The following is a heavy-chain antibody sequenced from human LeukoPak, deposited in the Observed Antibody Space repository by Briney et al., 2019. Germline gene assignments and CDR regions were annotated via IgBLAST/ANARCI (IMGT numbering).Heavy chain of an antibody. CDR2: ISYDGSNK. D-gene: IGHD1-26*01. Sequence: GGSLRLSCAASGFTCSSYGMHWVPQAPGKGQEWVAVISYDGSNKYYADSVKGRFTISRDNSKNTLYLQMNSLRAEDTAVYYSAKAWEWELPYGMDVWGQGTTVTVSS. CDR1: GFTCSSYG. V-gene: IGHV3-30*18. J-gene: IGHJ6*02. CDR3: AKAWEWELPYGMDV.